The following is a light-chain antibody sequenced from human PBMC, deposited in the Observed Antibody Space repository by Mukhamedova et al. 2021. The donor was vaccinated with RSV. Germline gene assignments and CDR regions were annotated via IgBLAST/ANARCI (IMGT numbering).Light chain of an antibody. CDR3: QQYGNSPFT. Sequence: GERATLSCRASQSVSSSYLAWYQQKPGQAPRLLIFGASSRATGIPDRFSGSGSGTDFTLTISRLEPEDFAVYYCQQYGNSPFTFGP. V-gene: IGKV3-20*01. J-gene: IGKJ3*01. CDR1: QSVSSSY. CDR2: GAS.